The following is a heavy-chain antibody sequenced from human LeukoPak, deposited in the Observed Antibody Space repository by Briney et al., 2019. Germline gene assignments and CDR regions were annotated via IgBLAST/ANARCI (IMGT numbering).Heavy chain of an antibody. V-gene: IGHV4-31*03. J-gene: IGHJ6*02. Sequence: SSETLSLTCTVSGGSVTNGHYHWNWIRQHPGKGLEWIGYVFYSGGTYYNPSLKSRVTISLDTSKNQFSLKLSSVTAADTAVYYCARAESMDVWGQGTTVTVSS. CDR3: ARAESMDV. CDR1: GGSVTNGHYH. CDR2: VFYSGGT.